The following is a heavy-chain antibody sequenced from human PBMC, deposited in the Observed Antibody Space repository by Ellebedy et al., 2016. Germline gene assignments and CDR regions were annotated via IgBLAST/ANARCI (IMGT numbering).Heavy chain of an antibody. D-gene: IGHD3-22*01. CDR1: GFTFSSYS. V-gene: IGHV3-21*01. J-gene: IGHJ4*02. Sequence: GGSLRLXXAASGFTFSSYSMSWVRQAPGKGLEWVSSISSNSTSGYYADSSRGRFTISRDNAENSVYLQMNSLRVEDTAVYYCARDLRHDSTGYPGHWGQGTLVTVSS. CDR3: ARDLRHDSTGYPGH. CDR2: ISSNSTSG.